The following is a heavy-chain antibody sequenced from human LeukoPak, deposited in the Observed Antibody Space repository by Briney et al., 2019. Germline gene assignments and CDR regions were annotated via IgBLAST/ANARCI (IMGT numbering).Heavy chain of an antibody. V-gene: IGHV3-30*03. CDR1: GFTFSSYG. Sequence: GGSLRLSCAAFGFTFSSYGMHWVRQAPGKGLEWVAVISYDGSNKYYADSVKGRFTISRDNSKNTLYLQMNSLRAEDTAVYYCARDESLGDLWSGYFDALDIWGQGTMVTVSS. J-gene: IGHJ3*02. CDR2: ISYDGSNK. CDR3: ARDESLGDLWSGYFDALDI. D-gene: IGHD3-3*01.